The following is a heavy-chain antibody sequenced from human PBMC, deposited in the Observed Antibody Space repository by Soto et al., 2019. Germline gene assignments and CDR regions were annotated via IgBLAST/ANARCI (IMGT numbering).Heavy chain of an antibody. J-gene: IGHJ6*02. CDR3: AREETAWPLAYGLDL. CDR2: ITRGGET. D-gene: IGHD2-21*02. V-gene: IGHV3-21*01. CDR1: GFTFGTYS. Sequence: GGSLRLSCVASGFTFGTYSMHWVRQAPGKGLEWVSSITRGGETYYAESVKGRLTISRDYAKNSVSLQMNSLRVEDTAVYYCAREETAWPLAYGLDLWGQGTTVTVSS.